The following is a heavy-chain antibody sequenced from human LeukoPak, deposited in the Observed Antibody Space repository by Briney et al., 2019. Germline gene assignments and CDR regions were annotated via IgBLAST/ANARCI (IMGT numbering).Heavy chain of an antibody. CDR2: MNPNSGNT. CDR3: ARAPSREDYGDHYWFDP. Sequence: ASVKVSCKASGYTFTSYDINWVRQATGQGLEWMGWMNPNSGNTGYAQKFQGRVTMTRNTSIGTAYMELSSLRSEDTAVYYCARAPSREDYGDHYWFDPWGQGTLVTVSS. D-gene: IGHD4-17*01. J-gene: IGHJ5*02. V-gene: IGHV1-8*01. CDR1: GYTFTSYD.